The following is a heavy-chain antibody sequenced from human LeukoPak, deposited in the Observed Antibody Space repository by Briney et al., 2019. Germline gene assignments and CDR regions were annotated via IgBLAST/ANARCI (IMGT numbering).Heavy chain of an antibody. D-gene: IGHD5-24*01. J-gene: IGHJ3*02. CDR2: INPNSGGT. V-gene: IGHV1-2*02. CDR3: ARDRPLKRSESPYDAFDI. Sequence: ASVKVSCKASGYTFTGYYMHWVRQAPGQGLEWMGWINPNSGGTNYAQKFKGRVTMTRDTSMSTAYMEMSRLRAEDTAVYYCARDRPLKRSESPYDAFDIWGQGTMVTVSS. CDR1: GYTFTGYY.